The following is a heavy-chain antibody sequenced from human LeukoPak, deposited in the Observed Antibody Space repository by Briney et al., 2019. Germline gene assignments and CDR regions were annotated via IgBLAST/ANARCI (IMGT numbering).Heavy chain of an antibody. CDR3: ARIPDVVPAAKNWFDP. Sequence: SVTLSLTCAVYGGSFSGYYWSWIRQPPGKGLEWIGEINHSGSTNYNPSLKSRVTISVDTSKNQFSLKLSSVTAADTAVYYCARIPDVVPAAKNWFDPWGQGTLVTVSS. J-gene: IGHJ5*02. CDR1: GGSFSGYY. V-gene: IGHV4-34*01. D-gene: IGHD2-2*01. CDR2: INHSGST.